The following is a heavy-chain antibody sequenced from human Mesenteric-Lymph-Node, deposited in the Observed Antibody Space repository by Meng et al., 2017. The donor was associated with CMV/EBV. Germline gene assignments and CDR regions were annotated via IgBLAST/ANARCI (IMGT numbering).Heavy chain of an antibody. Sequence: ISCKGSGCTFTSYWIGWVRQMPEKGLEWMGIIYPGDSDTRYSPSFQGQVTISADKSISTAYLQWSSLKASDTAMYYCARRDSSSSYRLWGQGTLVTVSS. D-gene: IGHD6-6*01. CDR3: ARRDSSSSYRL. V-gene: IGHV5-51*01. CDR1: GCTFTSYW. J-gene: IGHJ4*02. CDR2: IYPGDSDT.